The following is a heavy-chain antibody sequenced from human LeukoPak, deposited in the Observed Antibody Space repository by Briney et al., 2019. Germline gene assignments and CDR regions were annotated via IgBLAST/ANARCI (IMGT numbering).Heavy chain of an antibody. J-gene: IGHJ4*02. CDR1: GFTFDDYA. CDR2: ISWNSGSL. V-gene: IGHV3-9*01. Sequence: GRSLRLSCAASGFTFDDYAMHWVRQAPGKGLEWVSGISWNSGSLGYADSVKGRFTISRDNAKNSLYLQMNSLRAEDTALYYCAKVKGAAAGLFDYWGQGTLVTVSS. D-gene: IGHD6-13*01. CDR3: AKVKGAAAGLFDY.